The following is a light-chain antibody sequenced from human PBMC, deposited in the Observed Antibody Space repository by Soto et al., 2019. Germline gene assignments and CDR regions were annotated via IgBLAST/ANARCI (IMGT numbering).Light chain of an antibody. J-gene: IGKJ4*01. CDR1: QTVSSN. V-gene: IGKV3-15*01. Sequence: EVVMTQSPATLSVSPGERATLSCRASQTVSSNLGWYQQKPGQAPRLLIYDASTRATGIPVKFRGSGSGTEFTLTISSLQSEDSAVYYCHQYNNWLALTFGGGTKVDIK. CDR3: HQYNNWLALT. CDR2: DAS.